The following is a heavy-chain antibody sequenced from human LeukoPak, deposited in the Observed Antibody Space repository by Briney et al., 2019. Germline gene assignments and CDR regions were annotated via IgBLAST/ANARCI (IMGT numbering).Heavy chain of an antibody. CDR3: ARGSYSGSFDDAFDI. CDR2: ISSSSSYI. J-gene: IGHJ3*02. D-gene: IGHD1-26*01. V-gene: IGHV3-21*01. CDR1: GFTFSSYS. Sequence: PGRSLRLSCAASGFTFSSYSMNWVRQAPGKGLEWVSSISSSSSYIYYADSVKGRFTISRDNAKNSLYLQMNSLRAEDTAVYYCARGSYSGSFDDAFDIWGQGTMVTVSS.